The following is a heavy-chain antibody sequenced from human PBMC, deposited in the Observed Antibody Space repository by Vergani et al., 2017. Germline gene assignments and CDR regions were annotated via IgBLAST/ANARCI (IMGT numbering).Heavy chain of an antibody. V-gene: IGHV3-9*01. Sequence: EVQLVESGGGLVQPGRSLRLSCAASGFTFDDYAMHWVRQAPGKGLEWVSGISWNSGSIGYADSVKGRFTISRDNAKNSLYLQMNSLRAEDTALYYCAKDIKSGYYDSSGYSSDYIDYWGQGTLVTVSS. CDR3: AKDIKSGYYDSSGYSSDYIDY. CDR2: ISWNSGSI. CDR1: GFTFDDYA. J-gene: IGHJ4*02. D-gene: IGHD3-22*01.